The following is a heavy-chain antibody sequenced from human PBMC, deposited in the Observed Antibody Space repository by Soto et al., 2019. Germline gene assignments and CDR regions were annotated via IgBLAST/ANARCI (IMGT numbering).Heavy chain of an antibody. J-gene: IGHJ5*02. Sequence: ASVKVSCKASGYTFTSYGISWVRQAPGQGLEWMGWISANNGNTNYAQKLQGRVTMTTNTSISTAYMELSSLRSEDTAVYYCARGGYCSGGSCFNWFDPWGQGTLVTVSS. CDR1: GYTFTSYG. D-gene: IGHD2-15*01. CDR3: ARGGYCSGGSCFNWFDP. V-gene: IGHV1-18*01. CDR2: ISANNGNT.